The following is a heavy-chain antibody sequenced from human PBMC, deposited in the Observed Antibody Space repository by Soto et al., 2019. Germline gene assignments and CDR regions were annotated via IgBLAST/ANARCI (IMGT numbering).Heavy chain of an antibody. D-gene: IGHD2-2*03. Sequence: GASVKVSCKASGDTFSSYTISWVRQAPGQGLEWMGRIIPILGIANYAQKLQGRVTITADKSTSTAYMELSSLRSEDTAVYYCARGYCSSTSCFATWLDPWGQERLIT. CDR1: GDTFSSYT. CDR3: ARGYCSSTSCFATWLDP. CDR2: IIPILGIA. J-gene: IGHJ5*02. V-gene: IGHV1-69*02.